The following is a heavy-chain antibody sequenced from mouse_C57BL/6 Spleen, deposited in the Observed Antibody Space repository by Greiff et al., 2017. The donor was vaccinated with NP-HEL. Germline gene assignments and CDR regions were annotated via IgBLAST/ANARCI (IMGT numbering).Heavy chain of an antibody. D-gene: IGHD2-3*01. J-gene: IGHJ2*01. V-gene: IGHV3-6*01. CDR2: ISYDGSN. Sequence: EVQLQESGPGLVKPSQSLSLTCSVTGYSITSGYYWNWIRQFPGNKLEWMGYISYDGSNNYNPSLKNRISITRDTSKNQFFLKLNSVTTEDTATYYCARAVYDGYSHYWGQGTTLTVSS. CDR3: ARAVYDGYSHY. CDR1: GYSITSGYY.